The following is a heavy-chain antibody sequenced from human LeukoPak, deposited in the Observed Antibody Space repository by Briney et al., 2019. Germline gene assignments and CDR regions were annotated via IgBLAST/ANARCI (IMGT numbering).Heavy chain of an antibody. CDR2: ISSSSSYI. CDR3: ARDPLELRLTPFDY. V-gene: IGHV3-21*01. D-gene: IGHD5-24*01. Sequence: PGGSLRLSCAASGFTVSSNYMNWVRQAPGKGLEWVSSISSSSSYIYYADSVKGRFTISRDNAKNSLYLQMNSLRAEDTAVYYCARDPLELRLTPFDYWGQGTLVTVSS. CDR1: GFTVSSNY. J-gene: IGHJ4*02.